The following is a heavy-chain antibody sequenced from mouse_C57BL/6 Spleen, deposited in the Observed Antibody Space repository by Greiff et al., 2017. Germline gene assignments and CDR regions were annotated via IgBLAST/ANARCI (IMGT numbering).Heavy chain of an antibody. J-gene: IGHJ3*01. CDR2: IYPRSGNT. CDR3: ARLGDGPAWFAY. Sequence: VQRVESGAELARPGASVKLSCKASGYTFTSYGISWVKPRTGQGLEWIGEIYPRSGNTYYNEKLQGKATMTADKSSSTAYMELRSLTSEDSAVYFGARLGDGPAWFAYWGQGTLVTVSA. V-gene: IGHV1-81*01. CDR1: GYTFTSYG. D-gene: IGHD2-3*01.